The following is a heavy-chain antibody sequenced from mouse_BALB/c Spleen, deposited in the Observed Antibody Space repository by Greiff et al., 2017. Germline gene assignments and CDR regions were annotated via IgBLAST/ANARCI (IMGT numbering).Heavy chain of an antibody. V-gene: IGHV5-12-2*01. Sequence: EVQRVESGGGLVQPGGSLKLSCAASGFTFSSYTMSWVRQTPEKRLEWVAYISNGGGSTYYPDTVKGRFTISRDNAKNTLYLQMSSLKSEDTAMYYCARGLGRGFAYWGQGTLVTVSA. CDR1: GFTFSSYT. D-gene: IGHD4-1*01. CDR2: ISNGGGST. CDR3: ARGLGRGFAY. J-gene: IGHJ3*01.